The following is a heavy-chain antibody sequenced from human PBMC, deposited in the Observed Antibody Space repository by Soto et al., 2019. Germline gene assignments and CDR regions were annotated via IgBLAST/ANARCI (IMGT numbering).Heavy chain of an antibody. J-gene: IGHJ4*02. CDR3: ARGVNDDS. D-gene: IGHD2-8*01. CDR2: IHTSGDT. Sequence: GGSLRLSCAASGFSVGGNHLTWVRQAPGKGLEWVAVIHTSGDTYYADSVQGRFTISRDHSKNTVYLQMNSLRVGDTAMYFCARGVNDDSWGQGTLVTVSS. V-gene: IGHV3-53*01. CDR1: GFSVGGNH.